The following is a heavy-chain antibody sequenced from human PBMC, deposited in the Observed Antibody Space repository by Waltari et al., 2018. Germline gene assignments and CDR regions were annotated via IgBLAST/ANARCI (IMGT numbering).Heavy chain of an antibody. J-gene: IGHJ1*01. Sequence: EIQLVESGGGLVKPGGSLRLSCAASGLSFRRFDMIWVRQAPGKGLEWLSTITTTSSNIYYADSVKGRFIISRDNAENSLYLQLNSLRADDTAVYYCGRDFNKWGQGTLVTVSS. CDR1: GLSFRRFD. CDR3: GRDFNK. V-gene: IGHV3-21*01. CDR2: ITTTSSNI.